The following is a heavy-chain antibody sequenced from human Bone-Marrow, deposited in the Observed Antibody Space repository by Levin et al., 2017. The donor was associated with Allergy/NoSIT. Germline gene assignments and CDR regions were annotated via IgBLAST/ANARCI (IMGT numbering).Heavy chain of an antibody. D-gene: IGHD6-13*01. CDR3: ARVGRSRDAFDI. CDR2: IYYSGST. V-gene: IGHV4-31*03. J-gene: IGHJ3*02. CDR1: GASITSAGYY. Sequence: SETLSLTCSVSGASITSAGYYWGWIRQLPQKGLEWIGYIYYSGSTYYNPSLKSRSTISGDTSKNQFSLILSSVTAADTAVYYCARVGRSRDAFDIWGQGAMVTVSS.